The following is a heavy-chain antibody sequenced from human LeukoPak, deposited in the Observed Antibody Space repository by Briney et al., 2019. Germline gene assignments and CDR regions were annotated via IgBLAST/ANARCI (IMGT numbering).Heavy chain of an antibody. Sequence: PGGSLRLSCAASGFSFSRHAMSWVRQPPGKGLEWVSAISNGETYYADSVRGRFTISRDDSKNTVYLQMNSLRDEDTALYYCVREAGYCASVCLKSNWFDPWGPGTLVTVSS. J-gene: IGHJ5*02. D-gene: IGHD2-21*02. CDR2: ISNGET. CDR1: GFSFSRHA. V-gene: IGHV3-23*01. CDR3: VREAGYCASVCLKSNWFDP.